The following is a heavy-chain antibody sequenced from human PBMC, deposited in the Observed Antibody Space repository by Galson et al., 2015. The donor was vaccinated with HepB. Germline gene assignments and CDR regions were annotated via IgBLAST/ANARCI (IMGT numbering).Heavy chain of an antibody. CDR3: ARQRVAVAGTLRFDAFDI. CDR2: IIPIFGTA. CDR1: GGTFSSYA. D-gene: IGHD6-19*01. V-gene: IGHV1-69*13. J-gene: IGHJ3*02. Sequence: SVKVSCKASGGTFSSYAISWVRQAPGQGLEWMGGIIPIFGTANYAQKFQGRVTITADESTSTAYMELSSLRSEDTAVYYCARQRVAVAGTLRFDAFDIWGQGTMVTVSS.